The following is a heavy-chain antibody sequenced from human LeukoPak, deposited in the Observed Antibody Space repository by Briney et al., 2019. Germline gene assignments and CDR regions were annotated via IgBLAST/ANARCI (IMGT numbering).Heavy chain of an antibody. CDR1: GFTFSSYG. CDR2: IWYDGSNK. V-gene: IGHV3-33*01. J-gene: IGHJ4*02. Sequence: GGSLRLSCAASGFTFSSYGMHWVRQAPGKGLGWVAVIWYDGSNKYYADSVKGRFTISRDNSKNTLYLQMNSLRAEDTAVYYCARGGGYCSGGSCYDYWGQGTLVTVSS. D-gene: IGHD2-15*01. CDR3: ARGGGYCSGGSCYDY.